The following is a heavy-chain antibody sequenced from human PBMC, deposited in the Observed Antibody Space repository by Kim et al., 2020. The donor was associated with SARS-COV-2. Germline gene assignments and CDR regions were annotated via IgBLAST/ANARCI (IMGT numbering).Heavy chain of an antibody. Sequence: SVKVSCKASGGTFSSYAISWVRQAPGQGLEWMGGIIPIFGTANYAQKFQGRVTITADESTSTAYMELSSLRSEDTAVYYCARAGRIWNSSSWYGWFDPWGQGTLVTVSS. CDR2: IIPIFGTA. CDR3: ARAGRIWNSSSWYGWFDP. J-gene: IGHJ5*02. CDR1: GGTFSSYA. D-gene: IGHD6-13*01. V-gene: IGHV1-69*13.